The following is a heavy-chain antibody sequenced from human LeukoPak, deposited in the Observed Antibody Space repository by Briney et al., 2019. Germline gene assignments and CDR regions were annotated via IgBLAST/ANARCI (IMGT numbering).Heavy chain of an antibody. CDR1: GGPFSGYY. J-gene: IGHJ6*02. D-gene: IGHD6-6*01. CDR2: INHSGST. V-gene: IGHV4-34*01. CDR3: ARGQGSSGWYYYGMDV. Sequence: SETLSLTCAVYGGPFSGYYWSWIRQPPGKGLEWIGEINHSGSTNYDPSLKSRVTISVDTSKNQFSLELSSVTAADTAVYYCARGQGSSGWYYYGMDVWGQGTTVTVSS.